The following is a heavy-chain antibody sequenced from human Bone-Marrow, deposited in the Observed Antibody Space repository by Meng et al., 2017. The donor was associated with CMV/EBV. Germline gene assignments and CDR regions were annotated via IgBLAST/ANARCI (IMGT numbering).Heavy chain of an antibody. Sequence: SVKVSCKASGYTFTGYYMHWVRQAPGQGLEWMGGIIPILGIANYAQKFQGRVTITADKSTSTAYMELSSLRSEDTAVYYCAMKLRSSLSYFDYWGQGTLVTVSS. D-gene: IGHD3-16*01. CDR3: AMKLRSSLSYFDY. CDR1: GYTFTGYY. J-gene: IGHJ4*02. V-gene: IGHV1-69*10. CDR2: IIPILGIA.